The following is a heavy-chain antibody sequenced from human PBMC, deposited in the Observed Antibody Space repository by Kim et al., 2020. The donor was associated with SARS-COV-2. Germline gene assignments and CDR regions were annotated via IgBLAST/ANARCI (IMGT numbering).Heavy chain of an antibody. V-gene: IGHV3-15*01. CDR3: TTDSNYDILTGYYAFDY. D-gene: IGHD3-9*01. Sequence: VKGRFTISRDDSKNTLYLQMNSLKTEDTAVYYCTTDSNYDILTGYYAFDYWGQGTLVTVSS. J-gene: IGHJ4*02.